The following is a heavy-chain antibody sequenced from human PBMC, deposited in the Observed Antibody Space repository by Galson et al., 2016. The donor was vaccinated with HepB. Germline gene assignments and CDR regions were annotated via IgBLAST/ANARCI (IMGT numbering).Heavy chain of an antibody. CDR1: GVSISDTTYY. V-gene: IGHV4-39*01. Sequence: LSLTCTVSGVSISDTTYYWGWIRQPPGTGLEWIGSIYYSGTTYYNPSLQSRVLISLDTSKNQFYLSLSSVTAADTAVYFCARHDCDVSVCSARSTNWFDPWGQGTLVTVSS. D-gene: IGHD2-21*01. CDR3: ARHDCDVSVCSARSTNWFDP. J-gene: IGHJ5*02. CDR2: IYYSGTT.